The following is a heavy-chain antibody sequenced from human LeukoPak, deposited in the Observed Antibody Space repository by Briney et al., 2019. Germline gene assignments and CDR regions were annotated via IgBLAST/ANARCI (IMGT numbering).Heavy chain of an antibody. CDR2: INPNSGGT. Sequence: GSSVKVSCKASGGTFSSYAISWVRQAPGQGLEWMGWINPNSGGTNYAQKFQGRVTMTRDTSISTAYMELSRLRSDDTAVYYCARDSVSYCGGDCYQDYWGQGTLVTVSS. CDR3: ARDSVSYCGGDCYQDY. V-gene: IGHV1-2*02. D-gene: IGHD2-21*01. CDR1: GGTFSSYA. J-gene: IGHJ4*02.